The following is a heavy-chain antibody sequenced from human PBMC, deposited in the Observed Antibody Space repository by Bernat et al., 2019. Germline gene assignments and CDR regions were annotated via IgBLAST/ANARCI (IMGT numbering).Heavy chain of an antibody. CDR1: GFTFSSYA. D-gene: IGHD4/OR15-4a*01. V-gene: IGHV3-23*01. J-gene: IGHJ3*02. Sequence: EVHLLESGGDLVQPGGSLRLSCAASGFTFSSYAMSWVRQAPGKGLEWVSAISGSGGSPYYADSVKGRFTISRDNSKNTLYLQMNSPRAEDTAVYYCAKDREATIKIEAFDIWGQGTMVTVSS. CDR3: AKDREATIKIEAFDI. CDR2: ISGSGGSP.